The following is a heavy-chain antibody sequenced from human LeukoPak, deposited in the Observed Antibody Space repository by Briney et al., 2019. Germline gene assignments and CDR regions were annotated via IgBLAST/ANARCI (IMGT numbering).Heavy chain of an antibody. CDR3: AGSGEGWLVSVDY. Sequence: PSETLSLTCTVSGGSISSSSYYWGWIRQPPGKGLEWIGSIYYSGSTYYNPSLKSRVTISVDTSKNQFSLKLSSVTAADTAVYYCAGSGEGWLVSVDYWGQGTLVTVSS. CDR1: GGSISSSSYY. D-gene: IGHD6-19*01. J-gene: IGHJ4*02. V-gene: IGHV4-39*01. CDR2: IYYSGST.